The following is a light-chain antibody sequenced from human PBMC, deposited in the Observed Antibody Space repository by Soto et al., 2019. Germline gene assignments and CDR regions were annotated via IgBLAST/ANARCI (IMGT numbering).Light chain of an antibody. J-gene: IGKJ1*01. V-gene: IGKV1-27*01. CDR1: QDISNY. Sequence: DIQMTQSPSSLSASVGDRVTTTCRASQDISNYLAWYQQKPGKVPKLVIYATSSLPSGVPSRFSGSGSGTDFTLTISSLQPEDVATYFCQNYNSVPRTFGQGTRVDIK. CDR2: ATS. CDR3: QNYNSVPRT.